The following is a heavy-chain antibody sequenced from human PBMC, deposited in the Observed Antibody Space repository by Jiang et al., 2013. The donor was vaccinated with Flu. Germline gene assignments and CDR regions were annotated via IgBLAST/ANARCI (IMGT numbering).Heavy chain of an antibody. D-gene: IGHD3-16*02. CDR1: GDSISSSY. V-gene: IGHV4-59*01. Sequence: LLKPSETLSLTCTVSGDSISSSYWTWIRQPPGRGLEWIGYISYSGSTGYSPYNGGTNYNPSLTSRVTISADTSKNQFSLKLSSVTVVDTAVYYCATMGVGRGFVGPALDNWGQGMMVTVSS. CDR2: ISYSGSTGYSPYNGGT. CDR3: ATMGVGRGFVGPALDN. J-gene: IGHJ4*02.